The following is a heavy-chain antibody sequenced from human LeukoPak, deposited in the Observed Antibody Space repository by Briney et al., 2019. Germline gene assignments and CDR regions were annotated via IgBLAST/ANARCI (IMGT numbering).Heavy chain of an antibody. CDR3: ARVFRDTGSWSLAIDY. D-gene: IGHD1-26*01. CDR1: GYTFTGYY. CDR2: INPNSGGT. Sequence: ASVKVSCKASGYTFTGYYMHWVRQAPGQGLEWMGWINPNSGGTNYAQKFQGRVTMTRDTSISTAYMELSRLRSDDTAVYYCARVFRDTGSWSLAIDYWGQGTLVTVSS. J-gene: IGHJ4*02. V-gene: IGHV1-2*02.